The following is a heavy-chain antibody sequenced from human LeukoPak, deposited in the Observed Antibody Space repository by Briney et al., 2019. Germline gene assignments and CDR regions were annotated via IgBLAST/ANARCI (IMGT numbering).Heavy chain of an antibody. D-gene: IGHD6-13*01. CDR2: IYYSGST. V-gene: IGHV4-59*01. J-gene: IGHJ4*02. CDR3: ARWYSSWYYFDY. Sequence: SETLSLTCTVSGGSISSYYWSWIRQPPGKGLEWIGYIYYSGSTNYNPSLKSRVTISADTSKNQFSLKLSSVTAADTAVYYCARWYSSWYYFDYWGQGTLVTVSS. CDR1: GGSISSYY.